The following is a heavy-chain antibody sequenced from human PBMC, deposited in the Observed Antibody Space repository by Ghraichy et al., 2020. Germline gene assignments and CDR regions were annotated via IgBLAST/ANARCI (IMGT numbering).Heavy chain of an antibody. Sequence: GGSLRLSCAASGFTFSSYAMSWVRQAPGKGLEWVSAISGSGDSTYYADSVKGRFTISRDNSKNTLYLQMKSLRAGDEAVYYCAKELSVYSNSWFPFDYWGQGTLVTVSS. CDR3: AKELSVYSNSWFPFDY. J-gene: IGHJ4*02. D-gene: IGHD6-13*01. CDR2: ISGSGDST. V-gene: IGHV3-23*01. CDR1: GFTFSSYA.